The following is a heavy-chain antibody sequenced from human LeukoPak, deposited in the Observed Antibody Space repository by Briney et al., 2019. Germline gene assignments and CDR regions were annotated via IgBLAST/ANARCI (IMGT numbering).Heavy chain of an antibody. CDR1: GYTFTSYA. V-gene: IGHV1-3*01. J-gene: IGHJ4*02. Sequence: GASVKVSCKASGYTFTSYAMHWVRQAPGQRLEWMGWINAGNGNTKYSQKFQGRVTITRDTSASTAYMELSSLRSEDTAVYYCARDGLYSSSWYYFDYWGQGTLVTVSS. CDR2: INAGNGNT. CDR3: ARDGLYSSSWYYFDY. D-gene: IGHD6-13*01.